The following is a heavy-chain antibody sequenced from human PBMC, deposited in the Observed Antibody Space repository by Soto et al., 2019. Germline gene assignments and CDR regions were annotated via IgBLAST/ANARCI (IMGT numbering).Heavy chain of an antibody. CDR1: GVTFSSYA. J-gene: IGHJ4*02. V-gene: IGHV1-69*06. Sequence: ASVKVSCKASGVTFSSYAISWVRQAPGQGLEWMGGIIPIFGTANYAQKFQGRVTITADKSTSTAYMELSSLRSEDTAVYYCAISRYCSSTSCFYYFDYWGQGTLVTVSS. CDR2: IIPIFGTA. CDR3: AISRYCSSTSCFYYFDY. D-gene: IGHD2-2*01.